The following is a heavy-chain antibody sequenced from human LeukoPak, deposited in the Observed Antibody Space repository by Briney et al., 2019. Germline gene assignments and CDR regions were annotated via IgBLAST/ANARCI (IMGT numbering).Heavy chain of an antibody. Sequence: SETLSLTCAVYGGFFSGYYWSWIRQPPGKGLEWIGEINHSGSTNYNPSLKSRVTISVDTSKNQFSLNLTSVTAADTAVYYCARFTPQGYGWGGYNRFDPWGQGTLVTVSS. CDR1: GGFFSGYY. CDR3: ARFTPQGYGWGGYNRFDP. CDR2: INHSGST. J-gene: IGHJ5*02. V-gene: IGHV4-34*01. D-gene: IGHD3-16*01.